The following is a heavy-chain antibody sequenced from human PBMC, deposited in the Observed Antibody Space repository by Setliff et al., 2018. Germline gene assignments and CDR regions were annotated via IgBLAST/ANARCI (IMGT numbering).Heavy chain of an antibody. J-gene: IGHJ1*01. Sequence: SETLSLTCTVSGGSISSYYWSWIRQPPGKGLEWIGYINYSGSTNYNPSLKSRVTISEDMSKNQFSLKVSSVTAADTAIYYCALSSSWFKDFQHWGQGTLVTV. D-gene: IGHD6-13*01. CDR3: ALSSSWFKDFQH. CDR2: INYSGST. V-gene: IGHV4-59*01. CDR1: GGSISSYY.